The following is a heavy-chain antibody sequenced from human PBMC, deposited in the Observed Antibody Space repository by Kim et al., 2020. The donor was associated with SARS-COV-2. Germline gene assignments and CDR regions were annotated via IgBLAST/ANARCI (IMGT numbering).Heavy chain of an antibody. V-gene: IGHV1-69*13. CDR1: GGTFSSYA. Sequence: SVKVSCKASGGTFSSYAISWVRQAPGQGLEWMGGIIPIFGTANYAQKFQGRVTITADESTSTAYMELSSLRSEDTAVYYCARDDADYYGSGSYFVYWGQGTLVTVSS. D-gene: IGHD3-10*01. CDR3: ARDDADYYGSGSYFVY. CDR2: IIPIFGTA. J-gene: IGHJ4*02.